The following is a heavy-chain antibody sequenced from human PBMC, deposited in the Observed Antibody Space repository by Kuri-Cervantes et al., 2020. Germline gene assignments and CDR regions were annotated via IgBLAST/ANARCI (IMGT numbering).Heavy chain of an antibody. CDR3: GLYRRSSGSHEFDY. D-gene: IGHD6-6*01. CDR2: IHPGDSDT. Sequence: GESLIPSWKGSGYSFTGYRIGWVRQMPGKGVEWMGIIHPGDSDTRYRPSFQGHVTISADKSITTAYLQWRSLMASDTAMYYCGLYRRSSGSHEFDYWGQGTLVTVSS. J-gene: IGHJ4*02. V-gene: IGHV5-51*01. CDR1: GYSFTGYR.